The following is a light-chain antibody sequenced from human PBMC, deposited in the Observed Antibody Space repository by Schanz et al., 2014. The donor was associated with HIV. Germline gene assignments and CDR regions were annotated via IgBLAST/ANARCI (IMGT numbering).Light chain of an antibody. CDR3: HQYATTSWT. CDR2: GAS. CDR1: QGIRND. Sequence: DIQMTQSPSSLSASVGDRVTITCRASQGIRNDLGWYQQKPGKAPKGLIYGASNLQSGVPSRFSGSGSGTEFTLTIINLQPGDSATYYCHQYATTSWTFGQGTKVEVK. V-gene: IGKV1-17*02. J-gene: IGKJ1*01.